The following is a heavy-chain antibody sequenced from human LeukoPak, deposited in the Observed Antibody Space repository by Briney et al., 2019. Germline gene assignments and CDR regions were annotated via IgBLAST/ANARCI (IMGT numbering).Heavy chain of an antibody. CDR1: GGSISSSSYY. J-gene: IGHJ6*03. D-gene: IGHD3-3*01. CDR3: ARGITYYDFWSGSSGVGYMDV. V-gene: IGHV4-39*01. CDR2: IYYSGST. Sequence: SETLSLTCTVSGGSISSSSYYWGWIRQPPGKGLEWIGSIYYSGSTYYNPSLKSRVTISVDASKNQFSLKLSSVTAADTAVYYCARGITYYDFWSGSSGVGYMDVWGKGTTVTVSS.